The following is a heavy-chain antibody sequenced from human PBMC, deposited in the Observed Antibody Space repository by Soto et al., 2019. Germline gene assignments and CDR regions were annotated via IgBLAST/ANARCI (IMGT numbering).Heavy chain of an antibody. CDR2: IGKAGDT. J-gene: IGHJ4*02. CDR1: GFTLSNYD. V-gene: IGHV3-13*04. D-gene: IGHD6-13*01. Sequence: EVQLVESGGGLVQPGGSLRLSCAASGFTLSNYDMHWVRQGRGKGLEWVSGIGKAGDTYYVGSVRGRFTTSRENAKSSLYLKMNSLRAGDTAVYYCARGAATGFDYWGQGTLVTVSS. CDR3: ARGAATGFDY.